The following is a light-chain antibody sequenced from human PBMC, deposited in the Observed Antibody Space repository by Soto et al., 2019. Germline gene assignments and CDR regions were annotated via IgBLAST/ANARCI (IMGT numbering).Light chain of an antibody. V-gene: IGLV1-36*01. J-gene: IGLJ3*02. Sequence: QSVLTQPPSVSEAPRQKVTISCSGGSSNIGRNAVNWYQQFPGKAPKLVVYYDDLLPSGVSNRFSGSRSGTSASLAISGLQSEDEDDYYCATWDDSLNGWVFGGGTKLTVL. CDR3: ATWDDSLNGWV. CDR1: SSNIGRNA. CDR2: YDD.